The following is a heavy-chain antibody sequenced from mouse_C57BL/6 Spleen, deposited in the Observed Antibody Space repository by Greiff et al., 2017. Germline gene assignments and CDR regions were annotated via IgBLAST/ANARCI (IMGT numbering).Heavy chain of an antibody. Sequence: QVQLQQPGTELVKPGASVKLSCKASGYTFTSYWMHWVKQRPIQGLEWIGNIDPSDSETHYNQKFKDKATLTVDKSSSTAYMQLSSLTSEDSAVYYCARRATYYGNSFAYWGQGTLVTVSA. CDR1: GYTFTSYW. CDR2: IDPSDSET. D-gene: IGHD2-10*01. V-gene: IGHV1-52*01. J-gene: IGHJ3*01. CDR3: ARRATYYGNSFAY.